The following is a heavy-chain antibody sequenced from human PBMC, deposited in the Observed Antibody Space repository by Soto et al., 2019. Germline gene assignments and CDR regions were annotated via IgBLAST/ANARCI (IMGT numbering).Heavy chain of an antibody. CDR1: GGSISSGGYY. J-gene: IGHJ4*02. CDR3: ASQASGWYPDY. CDR2: IFGSGTT. Sequence: QVQLQESGPGLVKPSQTLSLTCTVSGGSISSGGYYWSWLRQHPGKGLEWIGYIFGSGTTYYNPSLKSRVTISVDPSKSQFSLRLTSVTATDTAVYYCASQASGWYPDYWGQGTLVTVSS. D-gene: IGHD6-19*01. V-gene: IGHV4-31*03.